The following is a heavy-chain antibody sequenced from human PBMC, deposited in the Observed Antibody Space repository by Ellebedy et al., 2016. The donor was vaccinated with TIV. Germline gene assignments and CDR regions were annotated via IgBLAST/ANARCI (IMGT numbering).Heavy chain of an antibody. CDR3: TKGRGGGSDSSAPRYYFDS. CDR1: GFTFNNYA. Sequence: GESLKISCAASGFTFNNYAMSWVRQAPGKGLEWVSTISHTGTRTYYANSVEGRFIISRDSSKRTLYLQMKSLRAEDTAVYYCTKGRGGGSDSSAPRYYFDSWGLGTLVTVSS. J-gene: IGHJ4*02. CDR2: ISHTGTRT. D-gene: IGHD6-19*01. V-gene: IGHV3-23*01.